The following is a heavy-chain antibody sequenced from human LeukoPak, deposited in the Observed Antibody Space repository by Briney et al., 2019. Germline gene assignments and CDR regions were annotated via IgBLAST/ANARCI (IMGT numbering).Heavy chain of an antibody. CDR2: IHGGDSSGVTT. CDR3: ASDYPPYFYYTDV. CDR1: GFTLYHYG. J-gene: IGHJ6*03. D-gene: IGHD4-11*01. Sequence: GGSLRLSCAASGFTLYHYGMSWVRQAPGKRLEWVSSIHGGDSSGVTTFYADSVKGRFTISRDNSKNTLYLQINSLRVEDTAVYYCASDYPPYFYYTDVWGKGTTVTVSS. V-gene: IGHV3-23*01.